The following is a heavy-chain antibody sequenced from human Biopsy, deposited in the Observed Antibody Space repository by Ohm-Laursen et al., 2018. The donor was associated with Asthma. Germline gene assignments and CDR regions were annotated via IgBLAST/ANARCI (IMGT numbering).Heavy chain of an antibody. CDR2: ISGSGGST. D-gene: IGHD3-9*01. CDR3: AKAKRYFDWYWFDP. Sequence: GSLRPSCTASGFTFSSYAMSWVRQAPGKGLEWVSAISGSGGSTYYADSVKGRFTISRDNSKNTLYLQMNSLRAEDTAVYYCAKAKRYFDWYWFDPWGQGTLVTVSS. CDR1: GFTFSSYA. V-gene: IGHV3-23*01. J-gene: IGHJ5*02.